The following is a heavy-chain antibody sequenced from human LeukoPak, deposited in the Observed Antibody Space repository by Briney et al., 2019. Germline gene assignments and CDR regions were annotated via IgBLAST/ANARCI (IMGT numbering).Heavy chain of an antibody. CDR2: ISTYSGNT. Sequence: ASVKVSCKASGYTFTNYGISWVRQAPGQGLEWMGWISTYSGNTNYAQKLQGRVTMTTDTSTSTAYMELRSLRSDDTAVYYCARSDRSGYYYDDSWGQGTLVTVSS. V-gene: IGHV1-18*01. D-gene: IGHD3-22*01. J-gene: IGHJ4*02. CDR3: ARSDRSGYYYDDS. CDR1: GYTFTNYG.